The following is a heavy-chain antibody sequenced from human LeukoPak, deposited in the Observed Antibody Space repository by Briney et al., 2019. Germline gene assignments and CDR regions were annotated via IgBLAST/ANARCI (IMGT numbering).Heavy chain of an antibody. CDR3: ARHVAAPAVYYLDS. J-gene: IGHJ4*02. CDR1: VQTFTSYS. V-gene: IGHV1-18*01. D-gene: IGHD6-13*01. CDR2: ISVYNGNT. Sequence: ASVTVSCKASVQTFTSYSISWVRQAPGQGLEWMGWISVYNGNTKYAQKFQGRVTLTPDTSTNTAYMELRSLTSDDTAVYYCARHVAAPAVYYLDSWGQGTLVAVSS.